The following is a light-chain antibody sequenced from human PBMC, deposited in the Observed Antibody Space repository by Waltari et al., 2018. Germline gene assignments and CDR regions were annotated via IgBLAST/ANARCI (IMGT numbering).Light chain of an antibody. Sequence: QSVLTQPPSASGTPGQRVTISCSGSTSNIGSNYVYWYQQVPGTAPKLLIYRNNQRPSGVPDRFAGSKSGTSASLAISGLRSEDEADYYGGTWDDSLSAWMFGGGTKLTVL. J-gene: IGLJ3*02. CDR1: TSNIGSNY. CDR2: RNN. CDR3: GTWDDSLSAWM. V-gene: IGLV1-47*01.